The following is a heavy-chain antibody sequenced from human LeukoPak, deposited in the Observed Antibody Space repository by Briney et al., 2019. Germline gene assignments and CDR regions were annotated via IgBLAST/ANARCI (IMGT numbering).Heavy chain of an antibody. CDR1: GFTFSSYG. CDR3: ARRAGAYSHPYDY. Sequence: GGTLRLSCAASGFTFSSYGMSWVRQAPGKGLEWVSAISGSGGSTYYADSVKGRFTISRNNSKNTLYLQMNSLRAEDTAVYYCARRAGAYSHPYDYWGQGTLVTVSS. V-gene: IGHV3-23*01. CDR2: ISGSGGST. D-gene: IGHD4/OR15-4a*01. J-gene: IGHJ4*02.